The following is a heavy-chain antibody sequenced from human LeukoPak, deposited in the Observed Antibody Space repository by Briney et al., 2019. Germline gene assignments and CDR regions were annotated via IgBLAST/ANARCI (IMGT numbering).Heavy chain of an antibody. Sequence: SETLSLTRAVYGGSFSGYYWSWIRQPPGKGLEWIGEINHSGSTNYNPSLKSRVTISVDTSKNQFSLKLSSVTAADTAVYYCARRPIRGYYFDYWGQGTLVTVSS. CDR2: INHSGST. CDR3: ARRPIRGYYFDY. J-gene: IGHJ4*02. CDR1: GGSFSGYY. D-gene: IGHD4-23*01. V-gene: IGHV4-34*01.